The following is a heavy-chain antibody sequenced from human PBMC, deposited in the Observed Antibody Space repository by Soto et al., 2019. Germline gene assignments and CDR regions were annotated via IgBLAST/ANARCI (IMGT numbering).Heavy chain of an antibody. CDR1: GGTFSSYT. V-gene: IGHV1-18*01. Sequence: ASVKVSCKASGGTFSSYTISWVRQAPGQGLEWTGWISAYNGNTNYAQKLQGRVTMTADTSTSTAYMELRSLRSDDTAVYYCARDLSVAGTLGYWGQGTLVTVSS. D-gene: IGHD6-19*01. J-gene: IGHJ4*02. CDR3: ARDLSVAGTLGY. CDR2: ISAYNGNT.